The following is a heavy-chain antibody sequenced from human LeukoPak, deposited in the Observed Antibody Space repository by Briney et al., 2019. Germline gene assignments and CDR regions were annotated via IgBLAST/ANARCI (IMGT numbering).Heavy chain of an antibody. D-gene: IGHD3-22*01. J-gene: IGHJ6*02. CDR2: IIISGSTI. V-gene: IGHV3-11*01. Sequence: GGSLRLSCAASGFTFSDYYMSWIRQAPGKGLDWVSNIIISGSTIYYRDSVNGRFTISRDNAKNSLHLQMNSLRAEDTAVYYCAKDLREWYYDPNGNYFSYGMDVWGQGTTVVVSS. CDR1: GFTFSDYY. CDR3: AKDLREWYYDPNGNYFSYGMDV.